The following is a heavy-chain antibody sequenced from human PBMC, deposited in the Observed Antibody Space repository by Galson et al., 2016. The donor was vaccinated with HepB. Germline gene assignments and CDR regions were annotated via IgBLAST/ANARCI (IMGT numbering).Heavy chain of an antibody. CDR2: LHSSGLT. CDR3: ARVPTILTGPDN. J-gene: IGHJ4*02. CDR1: GDSVSSVSYY. V-gene: IGHV4-61*01. D-gene: IGHD3-9*01. Sequence: ETLSLTCTVPGDSVSSVSYYWSWIRQTPRKGLEWIAYLHSSGLTNYNPSLKSRVTISVETSKNQFSLGLRSVTAADTAVYFCARVPTILTGPDNWGPGTLVTVSP.